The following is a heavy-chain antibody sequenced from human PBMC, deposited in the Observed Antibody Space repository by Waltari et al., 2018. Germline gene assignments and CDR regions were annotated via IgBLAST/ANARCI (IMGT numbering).Heavy chain of an antibody. CDR1: GYTFTGYY. CDR2: INPNRGGT. CDR3: ARDRRSSSSDPFDY. D-gene: IGHD6-6*01. Sequence: QVQLVQSGAEVKKPGASVKVSCKASGYTFTGYYMHWVRQAPGQGLEWMGWINPNRGGTNYAQKFQGRVTMTRDTSISTAYMELSRLRSDDTAVYYCARDRRSSSSDPFDYWGQGTLVTVSS. J-gene: IGHJ4*02. V-gene: IGHV1-2*02.